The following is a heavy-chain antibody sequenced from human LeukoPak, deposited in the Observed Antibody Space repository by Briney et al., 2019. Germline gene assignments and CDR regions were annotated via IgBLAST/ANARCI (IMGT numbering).Heavy chain of an antibody. D-gene: IGHD5-12*01. V-gene: IGHV3-15*01. CDR1: GSTFSNAW. J-gene: IGHJ4*02. Sequence: GGSLRLSCAASGSTFSNAWMSWVRQAPGKGLEWVGRIRSKTSGETADYAAPVKGRFTISRDDSKNTLYLQMNSLKTEDTAFYYCTTNTFSGYGPLDYWGQGTLVTVSS. CDR3: TTNTFSGYGPLDY. CDR2: IRSKTSGETA.